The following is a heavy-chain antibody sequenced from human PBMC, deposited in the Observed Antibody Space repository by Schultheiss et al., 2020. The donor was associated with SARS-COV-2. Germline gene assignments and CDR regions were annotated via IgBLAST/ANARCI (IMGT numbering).Heavy chain of an antibody. D-gene: IGHD3-22*01. CDR2: TYYRSQWYS. V-gene: IGHV6-1*01. J-gene: IGHJ6*03. CDR1: GDRVSTTSAA. CDR3: ASSITVIVVVTVNSYYYYYMDV. Sequence: SQTLSLTCAISGDRVSTTSAAWNWIRQSPSRGLEWLGRTYYRSQWYSEYAGSVKSRITINPDTPKNQFYLQLNSVTPEDTAVYYCASSITVIVVVTVNSYYYYYMDVWGKGTTVTVSS.